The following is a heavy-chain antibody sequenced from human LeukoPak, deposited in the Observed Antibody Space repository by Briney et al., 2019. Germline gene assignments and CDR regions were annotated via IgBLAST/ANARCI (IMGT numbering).Heavy chain of an antibody. D-gene: IGHD4-17*01. CDR1: GGTFSSYA. CDR3: ARDVHGDYGSGWFDP. CDR2: IIPIFGTA. J-gene: IGHJ5*02. V-gene: IGHV1-69*01. Sequence: GASVKVSCKASGGTFSSYAISWVRQAPGQGLEWMGGIIPIFGTANYAQKFQGRVTITADESTSTAYMELTSLTSDDTAVYYCARDVHGDYGSGWFDPWGQGTLVSVSS.